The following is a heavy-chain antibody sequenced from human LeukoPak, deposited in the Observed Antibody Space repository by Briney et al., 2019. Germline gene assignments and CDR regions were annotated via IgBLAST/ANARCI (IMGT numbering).Heavy chain of an antibody. J-gene: IGHJ4*02. Sequence: PSETLSLTCTVSGGSISGYYWSWIRQPPGKGLELIGHIYYTGSTNYNPSLKSRVTISLDTSDNQFSLKLSSVTTADTAVYYCARYRPSESRSGEVTSLDYWGQRTLVTVSS. V-gene: IGHV4-59*01. CDR1: GGSISGYY. CDR2: IYYTGST. D-gene: IGHD3-3*01. CDR3: ARYRPSESRSGEVTSLDY.